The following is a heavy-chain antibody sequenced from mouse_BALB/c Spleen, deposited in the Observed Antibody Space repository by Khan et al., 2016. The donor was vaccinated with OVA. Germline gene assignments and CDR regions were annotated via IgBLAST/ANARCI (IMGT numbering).Heavy chain of an antibody. CDR1: GYSITSDYS. D-gene: IGHD1-1*01. J-gene: IGHJ2*01. V-gene: IGHV3-2*02. CDR2: ISHSGRT. CDR3: ARSVTITTIVATDFDY. Sequence: EVQLQEPGPGLVKPSQSLFLTRIVTGYSITSDYSWNWIRQFPGNKLEWMCYISHSGRTSYNPSLKSRISITRDTSKNQFFLQLNSVTTEDTATYYCARSVTITTIVATDFDYWGQGTTLTLSS.